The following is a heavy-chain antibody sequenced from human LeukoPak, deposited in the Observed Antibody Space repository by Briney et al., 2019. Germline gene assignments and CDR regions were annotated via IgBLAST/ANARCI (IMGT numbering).Heavy chain of an antibody. CDR3: ARVFSWSGRDI. Sequence: GGSLRLSCVASEFTHKYMSWVRQAPGKGLEWVANIKQDGSDKNYVDSVKGRFTISRDNTKNSVYLEMNSPKVEDTAVYYCARVFSWSGRDIWGQGTLVTVSS. CDR1: EFTHKY. V-gene: IGHV3-7*05. CDR2: IKQDGSDK. D-gene: IGHD2-15*01. J-gene: IGHJ1*01.